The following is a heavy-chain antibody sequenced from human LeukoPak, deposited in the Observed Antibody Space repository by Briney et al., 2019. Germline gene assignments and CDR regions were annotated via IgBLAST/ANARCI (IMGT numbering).Heavy chain of an antibody. CDR3: ARRSPYYYMDV. Sequence: PSETLSLTCAVSTYSFSSGYYWGWVRPPPGKGQEWIGSIFHSGSTYYNPSLKSRVTISVDTSKNQFSLKLTSVTAADTAVYYCARRSPYYYMDVWGKGTTVTVSS. D-gene: IGHD1-26*01. J-gene: IGHJ6*03. CDR1: TYSFSSGYY. CDR2: IFHSGST. V-gene: IGHV4-38-2*01.